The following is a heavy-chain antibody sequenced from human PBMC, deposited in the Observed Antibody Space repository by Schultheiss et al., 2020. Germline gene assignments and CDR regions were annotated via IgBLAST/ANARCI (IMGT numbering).Heavy chain of an antibody. V-gene: IGHV3-7*01. CDR3: ARIESYDYVPDY. J-gene: IGHJ4*02. D-gene: IGHD3-16*01. CDR2: IKQDGSEK. Sequence: GGSLRLSCAASGFTFSSHAMHWVRQAPGKGLEWVANIKQDGSEKYYVDSVKGRFTISRDNSKNTLYLQMNSLRAEDTAVYYCARIESYDYVPDYWGQGTLVTVSS. CDR1: GFTFSSHA.